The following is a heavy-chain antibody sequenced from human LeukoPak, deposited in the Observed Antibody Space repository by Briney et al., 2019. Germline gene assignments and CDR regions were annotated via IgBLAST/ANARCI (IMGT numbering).Heavy chain of an antibody. Sequence: PSETLSLTCTVSGGSISSDSWSWIRQPPGKGLEWIGYIYYSGSTNYNPSLKSRVTLSVDTSKNQFSLKLSSVTAADTAVYYCARRRHCSSTSCYVWLDPWGQGTLVTVSS. CDR2: IYYSGST. CDR3: ARRRHCSSTSCYVWLDP. D-gene: IGHD2-2*01. J-gene: IGHJ5*02. V-gene: IGHV4-59*08. CDR1: GGSISSDS.